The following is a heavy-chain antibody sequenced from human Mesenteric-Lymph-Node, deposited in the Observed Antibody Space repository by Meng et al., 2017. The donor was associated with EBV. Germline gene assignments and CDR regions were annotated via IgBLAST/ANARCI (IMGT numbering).Heavy chain of an antibody. V-gene: IGHV4-34*01. Sequence: QVPLQQWGPGLLRPSETLSLPCAVSGASFSGYYWSWIRQPPGKGLELIGEINHSGSTSYNPSLTSRVSVSLATSKNQFSLKLSSVTAADTAVFYCARGRGSRLLFYSSFDSWGQGTLVTVSS. J-gene: IGHJ4*02. CDR1: GASFSGYY. CDR2: INHSGST. D-gene: IGHD2-15*01. CDR3: ARGRGSRLLFYSSFDS.